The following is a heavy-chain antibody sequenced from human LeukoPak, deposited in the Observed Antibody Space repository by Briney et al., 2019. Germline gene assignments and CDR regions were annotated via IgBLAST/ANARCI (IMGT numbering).Heavy chain of an antibody. CDR3: ARGYHSYDFWSGYYPLLYFDY. CDR2: INHSGST. CDR1: GGSLSGYY. V-gene: IGHV4-34*01. Sequence: PSETLSLTCAVYGGSLSGYYWSWIRQPPGKGLEWIGEINHSGSTNYNPSLKSRVTISVDTSKNQFSLKLSSVTAADTAAYYCARGYHSYDFWSGYYPLLYFDYWGQGTLVTVSS. D-gene: IGHD3-3*01. J-gene: IGHJ4*02.